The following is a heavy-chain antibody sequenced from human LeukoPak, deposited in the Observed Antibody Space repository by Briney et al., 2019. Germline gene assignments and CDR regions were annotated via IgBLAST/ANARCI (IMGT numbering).Heavy chain of an antibody. J-gene: IGHJ6*03. CDR1: GGSISSYY. CDR3: ARRPRVRGFYYMDV. CDR2: IYTSGST. V-gene: IGHV4-4*07. Sequence: SETLSLTCTVSGGSISSYYWSWIRQPAGKGLEWIGRIYTSGSTNYNPSLKSRVTMSVDTSKNQFSLKLSSVTAADTAVYYCARRPRVRGFYYMDVWGKGTTVTISS. D-gene: IGHD3-10*01.